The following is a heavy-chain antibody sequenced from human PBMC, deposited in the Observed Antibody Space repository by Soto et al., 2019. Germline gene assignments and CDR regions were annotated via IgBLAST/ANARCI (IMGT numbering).Heavy chain of an antibody. CDR3: AKALPFTFTPGYYMDV. D-gene: IGHD3-16*01. CDR1: GFTVSSYA. J-gene: IGHJ6*03. V-gene: IGHV3-23*01. Sequence: EVQLLESGGGLVQPGGSLRLSCAASGFTVSSYAMSWVRQAPGKGLEWVSVISGSGSTYSADSVKGRFTISRDSSKNTVYLQMNSLRAEDTAVYYCAKALPFTFTPGYYMDVWGRGTTVTVSS. CDR2: ISGSGST.